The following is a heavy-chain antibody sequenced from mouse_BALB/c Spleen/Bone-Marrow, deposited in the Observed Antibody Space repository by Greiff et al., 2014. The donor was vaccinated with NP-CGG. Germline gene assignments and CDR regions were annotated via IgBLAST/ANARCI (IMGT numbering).Heavy chain of an antibody. D-gene: IGHD2-4*01. Sequence: VQLQQPGAELVKPGASVKLSCTASGFNIKYTYMHWVKQRPEQGLEWIGRIDPANGNTKYDPKFQGKATITADTSSNTAYLQLSSLTSEDTAVYYCARYDYGVYFDYWGQGTTLTVSS. V-gene: IGHV14-3*02. CDR2: IDPANGNT. CDR1: GFNIKYTY. CDR3: ARYDYGVYFDY. J-gene: IGHJ2*01.